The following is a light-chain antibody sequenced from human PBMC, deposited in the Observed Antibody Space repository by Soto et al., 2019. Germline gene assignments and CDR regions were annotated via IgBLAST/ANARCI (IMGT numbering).Light chain of an antibody. Sequence: QSALTQPASVSGSPGRSITISCTGTSRDVGAYKLVSWYQQHPGKAPKLIIYGVGERPSGASNRFSGSKSGNTASLTISGLQAEDEAYYYCGSYAGGSRVFGTGTKVTVL. J-gene: IGLJ1*01. CDR1: SRDVGAYKL. V-gene: IGLV2-23*02. CDR3: GSYAGGSRV. CDR2: GVG.